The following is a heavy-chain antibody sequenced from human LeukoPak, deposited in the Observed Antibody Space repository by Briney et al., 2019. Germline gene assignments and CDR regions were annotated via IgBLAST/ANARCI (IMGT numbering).Heavy chain of an antibody. CDR2: IYTSGST. D-gene: IGHD3-3*01. J-gene: IGHJ4*02. Sequence: SETLSLTCTVSGGSISSYYWSWIRQPAGKGLEWIGRIYTSGSTNYNPSLKSRVTMSVDTSKNQFSLKLSSVTAADTAVYYCARGSSYDFWSGYSVFDYWGQGTLVTVSS. CDR1: GGSISSYY. CDR3: ARGSSYDFWSGYSVFDY. V-gene: IGHV4-4*07.